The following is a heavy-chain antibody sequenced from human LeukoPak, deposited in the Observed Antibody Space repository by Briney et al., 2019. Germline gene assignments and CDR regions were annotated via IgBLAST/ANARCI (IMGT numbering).Heavy chain of an antibody. CDR2: VTGSATST. J-gene: IGHJ4*02. CDR1: GFTFSSYA. CDR3: AKQSVEMATIDY. Sequence: GGSLRLSCAASGFTFSSYAMNWVRQAPGKGLEWVATVTGSATSTYYADSVKGRFTISRDNSKNTLYLQMNSLRAEDTAVYYCAKQSVEMATIDYWGQGTLVTVSS. V-gene: IGHV3-23*01. D-gene: IGHD5-24*01.